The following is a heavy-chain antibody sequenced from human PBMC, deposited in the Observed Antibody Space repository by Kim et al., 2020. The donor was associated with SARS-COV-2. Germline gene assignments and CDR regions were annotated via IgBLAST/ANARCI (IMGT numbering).Heavy chain of an antibody. V-gene: IGHV1-3*01. J-gene: IGHJ6*02. D-gene: IGHD2-2*01. Sequence: ASVKVSCKASGYTFTSYAMHWVRQAPGQRLEWMGWINAGNGNTKYSQKFQGRVTITRDTSASTAYMELSSLRSEDTAVYYCARECVSTSCYRHYYYYYGMDVWGQGTTVTVSS. CDR3: ARECVSTSCYRHYYYYYGMDV. CDR1: GYTFTSYA. CDR2: INAGNGNT.